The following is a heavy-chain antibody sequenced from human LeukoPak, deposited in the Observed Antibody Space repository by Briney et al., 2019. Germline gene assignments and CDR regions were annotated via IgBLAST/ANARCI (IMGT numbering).Heavy chain of an antibody. CDR3: ARHWSYHDY. D-gene: IGHD3-10*01. CDR2: IKEDGSEI. CDR1: GFTFSTYW. V-gene: IGHV3-7*02. J-gene: IGHJ4*02. Sequence: GGSLRLSCAASGFTFSTYWMIWVRQAPGKGLEWVANIKEDGSEIYYVDSVKGRFTISRDNAKNSLYLQMNSLRAEDTAIYYCARHWSYHDYWGQGTLVTVSS.